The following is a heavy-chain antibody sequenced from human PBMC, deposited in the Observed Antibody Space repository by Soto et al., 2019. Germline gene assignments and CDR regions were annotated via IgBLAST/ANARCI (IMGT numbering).Heavy chain of an antibody. CDR3: ARDNNLVYDYGDYELGGYMDY. CDR2: ISYDGSNK. D-gene: IGHD4-17*01. CDR1: GFTFSSYA. J-gene: IGHJ4*02. V-gene: IGHV3-30-3*01. Sequence: GGSLRLSCAASGFTFSSYAMHWVRQAPGKGLEWVAVISYDGSNKYYADSVKGRFTISRDNSKNTLYLQMNSLRAEDTAVYYCARDNNLVYDYGDYELGGYMDYWGQGTLVTVSS.